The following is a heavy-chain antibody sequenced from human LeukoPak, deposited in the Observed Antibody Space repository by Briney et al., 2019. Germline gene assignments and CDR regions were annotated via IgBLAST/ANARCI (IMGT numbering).Heavy chain of an antibody. CDR3: ARAASMWGFFDY. CDR2: ITGSGGST. D-gene: IGHD2/OR15-2a*01. J-gene: IGHJ4*02. V-gene: IGHV3-23*01. Sequence: PGGSLRLSCAVSGFTFSSYPMTWGRQAPGQGLEWVSTITGSGGSTYYADSVKGRLTISRDNSKNTLYLHLNTLRVEDTAVYYCARAASMWGFFDYWGQGTLVTVSS. CDR1: GFTFSSYP.